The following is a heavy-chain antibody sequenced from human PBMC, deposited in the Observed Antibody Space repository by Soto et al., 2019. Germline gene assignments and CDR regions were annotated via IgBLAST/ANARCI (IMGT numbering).Heavy chain of an antibody. CDR2: IWYDGSNK. D-gene: IGHD3-10*01. CDR1: GFTFSSYG. J-gene: IGHJ4*02. Sequence: QVQLVESGGGVVQPGRSLRLSCAASGFTFSSYGMHWVRQAPGKGLEWVAVIWYDGSNKYYADSVKGRFTISRDNSKNPLYLQMNSLRAEDTAVYYCARAGYGSGALDYWGQGTLVTVSS. V-gene: IGHV3-33*01. CDR3: ARAGYGSGALDY.